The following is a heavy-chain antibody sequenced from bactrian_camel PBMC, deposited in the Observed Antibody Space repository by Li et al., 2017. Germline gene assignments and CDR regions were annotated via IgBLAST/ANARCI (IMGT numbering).Heavy chain of an antibody. CDR2: ISPSGTT. J-gene: IGHJ4*01. CDR3: AASCSGICSGGGICSRKYNF. Sequence: QLVESGGGSVQPGGSLRLSCVVSGSTASTYCMAWFRQAAGKQRERVSSISPSGTTSYVDSVKGRVTVSRDSAKITLFLQMDSLKPEDTAMYYCAASCSGICSGGGICSRKYNFWGQGTQVTVS. V-gene: IGHV3S26*01. D-gene: IGHD2*01. CDR1: GSTASTYC.